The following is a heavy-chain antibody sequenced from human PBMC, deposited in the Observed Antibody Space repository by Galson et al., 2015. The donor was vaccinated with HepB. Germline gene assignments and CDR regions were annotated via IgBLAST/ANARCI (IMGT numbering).Heavy chain of an antibody. CDR2: TSADGSLN. J-gene: IGHJ4*02. CDR3: AKKIPGRSYARVDY. V-gene: IGHV3-30*18. Sequence: SLRLSCAASGFGFRSYGMHWVRQAPGKGLEWVAITSADGSLNYYADSVKGRFTISRDNSKNTLYLQMNSLRAEDTAVYYCAKKIPGRSYARVDYWGQGPRITVSS. CDR1: GFGFRSYG. D-gene: IGHD3-10*01.